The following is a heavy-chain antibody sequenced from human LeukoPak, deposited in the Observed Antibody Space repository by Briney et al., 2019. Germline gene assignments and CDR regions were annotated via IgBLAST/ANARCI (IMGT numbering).Heavy chain of an antibody. V-gene: IGHV4-34*01. CDR1: GASLSGYY. Sequence: PSETLSLTCEVSGASLSGYYWSWIRQAPGKGLEGIGEISHSGSTNYNPSLKSRVTISAHTSKNQFSLKLSSVIGADTAVYFCARNGWGSGSYWFYWGQGTLVTVSA. D-gene: IGHD3-10*01. CDR2: ISHSGST. CDR3: ARNGWGSGSYWFY. J-gene: IGHJ4*02.